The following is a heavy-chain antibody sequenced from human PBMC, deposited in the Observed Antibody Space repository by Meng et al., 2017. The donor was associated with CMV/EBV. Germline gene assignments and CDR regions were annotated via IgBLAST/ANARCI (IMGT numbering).Heavy chain of an antibody. CDR2: IHYSGST. Sequence: SETLSPTCTVSGGSISSSSYYWGWIRQPPGMGLEWIGSIHYSGSTHDNPSLKSRITISVDTSKNPFSLKLSSVTAADTTVYYCARDNTIFGVDARGMDVWGQGTTVTVSS. CDR3: ARDNTIFGVDARGMDV. J-gene: IGHJ6*02. CDR1: GGSISSSSYY. V-gene: IGHV4-39*07. D-gene: IGHD3-3*01.